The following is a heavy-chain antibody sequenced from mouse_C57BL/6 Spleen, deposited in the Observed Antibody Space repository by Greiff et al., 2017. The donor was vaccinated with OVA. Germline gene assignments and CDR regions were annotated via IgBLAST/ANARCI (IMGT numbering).Heavy chain of an antibody. Sequence: VKLVESGPELVKPGASVKISCKASGYAFSSSWMNWVKQRPGTGLEWIGRIYPGDGDTNYNGKFKGKATLTADKSSSTAYMPRSSLTSEDSAVYFCARGAAQAPWFAYWGQGTLVTVSA. CDR1: GYAFSSSW. V-gene: IGHV1-82*01. J-gene: IGHJ3*01. CDR2: IYPGDGDT. D-gene: IGHD3-2*02. CDR3: ARGAAQAPWFAY.